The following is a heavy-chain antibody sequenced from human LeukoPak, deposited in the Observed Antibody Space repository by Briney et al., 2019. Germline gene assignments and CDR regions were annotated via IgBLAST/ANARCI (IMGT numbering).Heavy chain of an antibody. CDR1: GFTFSRYW. J-gene: IGHJ4*02. CDR3: ARGDYYDSSAGFDY. Sequence: PGGSLRLSCAVSGFTFSRYWMTWVRQAPGKGLEWVSSISSSSSYIYYADSVKGRFTISRDNAKNSLYLQMNSLRAEDTAVYYCARGDYYDSSAGFDYWGQGTLVTVSS. V-gene: IGHV3-21*01. D-gene: IGHD3-22*01. CDR2: ISSSSSYI.